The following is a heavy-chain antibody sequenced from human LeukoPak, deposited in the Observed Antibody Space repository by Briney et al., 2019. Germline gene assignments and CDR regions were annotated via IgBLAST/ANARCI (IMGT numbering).Heavy chain of an antibody. D-gene: IGHD2-21*02. V-gene: IGHV3-7*05. CDR2: IKQDGSEK. CDR3: ARGTAMDY. Sequence: GGSLRLSCAASGFTVSSNYMSWVRQAPGKGLEWVANIKQDGSEKYYVDSVKGRFTISRDNAKNSLYLQMNSLRAEDTAVYYCARGTAMDYWGQGTLVTVSS. CDR1: GFTVSSNY. J-gene: IGHJ4*02.